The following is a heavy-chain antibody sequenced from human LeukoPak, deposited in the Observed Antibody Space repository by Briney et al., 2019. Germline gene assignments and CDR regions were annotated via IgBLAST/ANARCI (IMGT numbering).Heavy chain of an antibody. CDR3: ARDDYGGNSADY. CDR1: GFTFSSYS. J-gene: IGHJ4*02. D-gene: IGHD4-23*01. Sequence: GGSLRLSCAASGFTFSSYSMNWVRQAPGKGLEWVSSISSSSYIYYADSVKGRFTISRDNAKNSLYLQMNSLRAEDTAVYYCARDDYGGNSADYWGQGTLVTVSS. CDR2: ISSSSYI. V-gene: IGHV3-21*01.